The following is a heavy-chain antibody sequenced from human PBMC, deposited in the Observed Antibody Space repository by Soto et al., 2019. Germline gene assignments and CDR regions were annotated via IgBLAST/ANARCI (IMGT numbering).Heavy chain of an antibody. D-gene: IGHD6-6*01. Sequence: GGSLRLSCAASGFTVSSNYMSWVRQAPGKGLEWVSVIYSGGSTYYADSVKGRFTISRDNSKNTLYLQMNSLRAEDTAVYYCARESSSYYYYYYMDVWGKGTTVTVSS. CDR3: ARESSSYYYYYYMDV. CDR1: GFTVSSNY. J-gene: IGHJ6*03. CDR2: IYSGGST. V-gene: IGHV3-66*01.